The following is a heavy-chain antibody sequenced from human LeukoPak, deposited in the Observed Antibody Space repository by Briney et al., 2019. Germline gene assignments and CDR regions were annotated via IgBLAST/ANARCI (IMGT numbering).Heavy chain of an antibody. CDR2: IHTSGST. D-gene: IGHD3-22*01. Sequence: SETLSLTCTVSGGSISSYYWSWIRQPAGKGLEWIGRIHTSGSTNYSPSLKSRVTMSVDTSKNQFSLKLSSVTPADTAVYYCARDRYYYDSSARYLDYWGQGTLATVSS. V-gene: IGHV4-4*07. CDR3: ARDRYYYDSSARYLDY. J-gene: IGHJ4*02. CDR1: GGSISSYY.